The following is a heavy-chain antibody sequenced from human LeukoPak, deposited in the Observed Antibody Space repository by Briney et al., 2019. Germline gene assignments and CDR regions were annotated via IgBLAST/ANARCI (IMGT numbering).Heavy chain of an antibody. Sequence: GGSLRLSCAASGFTVSSNYMSWVRQAPGKGLEWVSVIYSGGSTYYADSVKGRFTISRDNSKNTLYLQMNSLRAEDTAVYYCAKSSPTTDCSGGSCYSGLFDYWGQGTLVTVSS. D-gene: IGHD2-15*01. J-gene: IGHJ4*02. CDR3: AKSSPTTDCSGGSCYSGLFDY. CDR1: GFTVSSNY. CDR2: IYSGGST. V-gene: IGHV3-53*01.